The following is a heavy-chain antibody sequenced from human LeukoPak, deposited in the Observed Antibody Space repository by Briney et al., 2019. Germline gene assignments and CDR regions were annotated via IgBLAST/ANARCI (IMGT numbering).Heavy chain of an antibody. D-gene: IGHD3-16*01. CDR1: GFTFSNYA. Sequence: PGRSLRLSCAASGFTFSNYAMYWVRQAPGKGLEWVSSISSDSRYIYYADSMKGRFTISRDNAKNSLYLQMNSLRAEDTAVYYCAREEGDVFDYWGQGTLVTVSS. CDR2: ISSDSRYI. V-gene: IGHV3-21*01. J-gene: IGHJ4*02. CDR3: AREEGDVFDY.